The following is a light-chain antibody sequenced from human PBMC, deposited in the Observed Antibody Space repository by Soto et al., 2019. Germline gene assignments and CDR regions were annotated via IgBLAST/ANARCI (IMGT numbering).Light chain of an antibody. CDR2: GAS. J-gene: IGKJ1*01. CDR1: QSVSSSY. Sequence: EIVLTQSPGTLSLSPGERATLSCRASQSVSSSYLAWYQQKPGQAPRLLIYGASSRATGIPERFSGSGSGTDFTLTISRLEPEDFAAYYCQQYGSSPPWTFGQGTKVEIK. CDR3: QQYGSSPPWT. V-gene: IGKV3-20*01.